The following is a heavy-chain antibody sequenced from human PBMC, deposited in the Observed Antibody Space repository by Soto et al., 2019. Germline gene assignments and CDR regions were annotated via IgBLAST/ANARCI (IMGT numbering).Heavy chain of an antibody. CDR2: ISGSGFKK. J-gene: IGHJ5*02. Sequence: GGSLRLSCAASGFIFENFGMSWVRQAPGKGLEWISSISGSGFKKYYADSVEGRFTISRDNSKSTVYLELNNLSAEDAAVYHCAKNQGVELVPLATVDWFDPWGQGSVVTVSS. D-gene: IGHD1-26*01. V-gene: IGHV3-23*01. CDR3: AKNQGVELVPLATVDWFDP. CDR1: GFIFENFG.